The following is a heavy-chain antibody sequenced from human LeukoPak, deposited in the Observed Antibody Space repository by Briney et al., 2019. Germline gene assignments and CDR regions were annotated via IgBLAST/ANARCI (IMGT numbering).Heavy chain of an antibody. CDR3: ARSRDPSSIAARITYNWFDP. D-gene: IGHD6-6*01. CDR2: ISGSGGST. V-gene: IGHV3-23*01. CDR1: GFTFSSYA. J-gene: IGHJ5*02. Sequence: GGSLRLSCAASGFTFSSYAMSWVRQAPGKGLEWVSAISGSGGSTYYADSVKGRFTISRDNSKNTLYLQMGSLRAEDMAVYYCARSRDPSSIAARITYNWFDPWGQGTLVTVSS.